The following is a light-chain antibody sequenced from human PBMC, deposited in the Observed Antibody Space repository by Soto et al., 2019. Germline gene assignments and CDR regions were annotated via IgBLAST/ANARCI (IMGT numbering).Light chain of an antibody. Sequence: IVLTLSPATLSLSPGEGATLSCRASQSVSSYLAWYQQKPGQAPRLLIYDASNRATGIPARFSGSGSGTDFTLTISSLEPEDFAVYYCQQYGSSPPWTFGQGTKVDIK. V-gene: IGKV3-11*01. CDR2: DAS. J-gene: IGKJ1*01. CDR1: QSVSSY. CDR3: QQYGSSPPWT.